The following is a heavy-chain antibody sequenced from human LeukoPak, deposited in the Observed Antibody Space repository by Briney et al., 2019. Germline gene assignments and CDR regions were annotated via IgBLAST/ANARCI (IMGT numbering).Heavy chain of an antibody. J-gene: IGHJ4*02. Sequence: GESLKISCKGSGYRFTSYWISWVRQMPGKGLEWMGRIDPSDSYTNYSPSFQGLVTISADKSISTAYLQWSSPKASDTAMYYCARGPRPRDLDFDYWGQGTLVTVSS. CDR3: ARGPRPRDLDFDY. CDR1: GYRFTSYW. CDR2: IDPSDSYT. V-gene: IGHV5-10-1*01. D-gene: IGHD3-3*01.